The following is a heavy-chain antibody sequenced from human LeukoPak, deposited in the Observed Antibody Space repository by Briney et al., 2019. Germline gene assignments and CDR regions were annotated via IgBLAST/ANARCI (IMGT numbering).Heavy chain of an antibody. Sequence: SETLSLTCTVSGGSISTSSYYWGWIRQPPGKGLEWIGSIYYSGSTYYSPSLKSRVTISVDTSKNQFSLKLSSVTAADTATYYCARHVWTSSSSDYWGQGTLVTLSS. J-gene: IGHJ4*02. V-gene: IGHV4-39*01. CDR1: GGSISTSSYY. D-gene: IGHD6-6*01. CDR3: ARHVWTSSSSDY. CDR2: IYYSGST.